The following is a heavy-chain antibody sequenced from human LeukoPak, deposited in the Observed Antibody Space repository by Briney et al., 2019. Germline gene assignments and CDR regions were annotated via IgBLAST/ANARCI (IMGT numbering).Heavy chain of an antibody. Sequence: GGSLRLSCAASGFTFSSYWMSWVRQAPGKGLEWVANIKQDGSEKYYVDSVKGRFTISRDNAKNSLYLQMNSLRAEDTAVYYCATQYYDFWSGYYLYHYYGMDVWGQGTTVTVSS. D-gene: IGHD3-3*01. J-gene: IGHJ6*02. CDR3: ATQYYDFWSGYYLYHYYGMDV. CDR1: GFTFSSYW. V-gene: IGHV3-7*01. CDR2: IKQDGSEK.